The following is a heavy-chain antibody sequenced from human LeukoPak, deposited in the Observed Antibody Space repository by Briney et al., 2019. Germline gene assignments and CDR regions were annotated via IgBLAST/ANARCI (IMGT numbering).Heavy chain of an antibody. J-gene: IGHJ4*02. V-gene: IGHV3-48*02. CDR3: ARDLRSFDY. CDR1: GFTFSSYS. D-gene: IGHD4-17*01. CDR2: ISSSSSTI. Sequence: PGGSLRLSCAASGFTFSSYSMNWVRQAPEKGPEWVSYISSSSSTIYYADSVKGRFTISRDNVKNCLHLRMNSLRDEDTAVYYCARDLRSFDYWGQGTRVTVSS.